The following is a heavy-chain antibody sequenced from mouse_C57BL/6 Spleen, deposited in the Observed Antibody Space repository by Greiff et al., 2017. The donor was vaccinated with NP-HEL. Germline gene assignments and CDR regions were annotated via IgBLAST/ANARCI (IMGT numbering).Heavy chain of an antibody. Sequence: QVQLQQPGTELVKPGASVKLSCTASGFTFTSYWMHWVKQRPGQGLEWIGYINPSNGGTNYDEKFKSKATLTADKSSSTAYLQLSSLTSEATAVYYCERNSSYYSNDAWFAYWGQGTLLTVSA. V-gene: IGHV1-53*01. D-gene: IGHD2-5*01. CDR2: INPSNGGT. CDR3: ERNSSYYSNDAWFAY. CDR1: GFTFTSYW. J-gene: IGHJ3*01.